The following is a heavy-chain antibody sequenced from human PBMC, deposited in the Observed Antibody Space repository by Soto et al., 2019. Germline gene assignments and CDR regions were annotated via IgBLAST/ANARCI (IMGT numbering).Heavy chain of an antibody. D-gene: IGHD1-26*01. V-gene: IGHV5-51*01. CDR3: ARYSGSYWHYLDF. Sequence: PGESLKISCKGSGYSFASHWVAWVRQMPEKGLEWIGTIYPGDSDTKYSSAFRGHVTISADTSVSTAYLQWRSLEATDSAIYYCARYSGSYWHYLDFWGPGTLVTVSS. CDR1: GYSFASHW. CDR2: IYPGDSDT. J-gene: IGHJ4*02.